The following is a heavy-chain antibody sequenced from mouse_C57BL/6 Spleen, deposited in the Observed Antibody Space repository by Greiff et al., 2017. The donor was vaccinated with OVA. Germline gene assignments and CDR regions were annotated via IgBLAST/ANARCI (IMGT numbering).Heavy chain of an antibody. J-gene: IGHJ1*03. Sequence: EVMLVESGGGLVKPGGSLKLSCAASGFTFSDYGMHWVRQAPAKGLEWVAYISSGSSTIYYADTVKGRFTISRDNAKNTLFLQMTSLRSEDTAMDYCARADYYGSSLYWYFDVWGTGTTVTVSS. D-gene: IGHD1-1*01. CDR2: ISSGSSTI. V-gene: IGHV5-17*01. CDR1: GFTFSDYG. CDR3: ARADYYGSSLYWYFDV.